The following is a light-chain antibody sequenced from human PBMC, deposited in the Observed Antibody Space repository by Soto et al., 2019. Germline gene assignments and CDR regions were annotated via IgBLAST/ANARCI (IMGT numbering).Light chain of an antibody. Sequence: QSALTQPRSVSGSPGQLVTISCTGTSSDLGGYDYVSWYQQHPGKAPKLMIYDVNKRPSGVPDRFSGSKAGNTASLTISGLQAEDEADYYSCSYAVNYAFVLGTGTKLTVL. CDR2: DVN. V-gene: IGLV2-11*01. J-gene: IGLJ1*01. CDR1: SSDLGGYDY. CDR3: CSYAVNYAFV.